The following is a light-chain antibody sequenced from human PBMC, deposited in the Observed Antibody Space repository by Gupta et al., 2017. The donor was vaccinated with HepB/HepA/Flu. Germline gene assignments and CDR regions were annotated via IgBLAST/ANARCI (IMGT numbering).Light chain of an antibody. J-gene: IGLJ2*01. CDR3: SSYTSSSTLV. Sequence: QSALTQPASVSWSPGQAITISCTGTSSDVGGYDYVSWYQQHPDKVPKLMIYDVNNRPSGVSNRFSGSKSGNAASLTISGRQAEDEGDYYCSSYTSSSTLVFGGGTKLTVL. CDR1: SSDVGGYDY. V-gene: IGLV2-14*01. CDR2: DVN.